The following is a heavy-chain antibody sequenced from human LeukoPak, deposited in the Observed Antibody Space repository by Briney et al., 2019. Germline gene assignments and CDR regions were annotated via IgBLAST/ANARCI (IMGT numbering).Heavy chain of an antibody. J-gene: IGHJ3*02. Sequence: GGSLRLSCAASGFTFSSYSMNWVRQAPGKGLEWVSSISSSSSYIYYADSVKGRFTISRDNAKNSLYLQRNSLRAEDTAVYYCAREGEYCSGGSCYYAFDIWGQGTMVTVSS. D-gene: IGHD2-15*01. V-gene: IGHV3-21*01. CDR1: GFTFSSYS. CDR2: ISSSSSYI. CDR3: AREGEYCSGGSCYYAFDI.